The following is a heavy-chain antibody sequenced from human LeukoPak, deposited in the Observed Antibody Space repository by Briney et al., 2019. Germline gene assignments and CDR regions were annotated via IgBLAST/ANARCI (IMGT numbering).Heavy chain of an antibody. J-gene: IGHJ4*02. V-gene: IGHV4-34*01. CDR2: INHSGST. CDR1: GGSFSGYY. Sequence: SETLSLACAVYGGSFSGYYWSWIRQPPGKGLEWIGEINHSGSTNYNPSLKSRVTISVDTSKKQFSLKLSSVTAADTAVYYCVTYYFDSSGPKKNYWGQGTLVTVSS. D-gene: IGHD3-22*01. CDR3: VTYYFDSSGPKKNY.